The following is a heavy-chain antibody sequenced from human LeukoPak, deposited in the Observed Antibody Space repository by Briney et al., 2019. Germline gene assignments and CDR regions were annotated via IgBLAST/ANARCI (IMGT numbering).Heavy chain of an antibody. CDR1: GFTVSSNY. D-gene: IGHD6-6*01. CDR3: VRALGSSSADY. J-gene: IGHJ4*02. Sequence: GGSLRLSCAASGFTVSSNYMSWVRQAPGKGLGWVSVIYSGGSTYYADSVKGRFTISRDNAKNSVSLQMNSLRGEDTAVYYCVRALGSSSADYWGQGTLVTVSS. CDR2: IYSGGST. V-gene: IGHV3-66*01.